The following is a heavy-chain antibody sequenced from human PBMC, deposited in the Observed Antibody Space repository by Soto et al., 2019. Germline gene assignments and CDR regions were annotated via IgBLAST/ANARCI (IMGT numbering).Heavy chain of an antibody. J-gene: IGHJ5*02. CDR1: GFTFSSYW. V-gene: IGHV3-7*05. CDR2: IKQDGSEK. CDR3: ARDRGMTTVTTVGEYWFDP. Sequence: EVQLVESGGGLVQPGGSLRLSCAASGFTFSSYWMSWVRQAPGKGLEWVANIKQDGSEKYYVDSVKGRFTISRDNAKNSLYLQMNSLRAADTAVYYCARDRGMTTVTTVGEYWFDPWGQGTLVTVSS. D-gene: IGHD4-17*01.